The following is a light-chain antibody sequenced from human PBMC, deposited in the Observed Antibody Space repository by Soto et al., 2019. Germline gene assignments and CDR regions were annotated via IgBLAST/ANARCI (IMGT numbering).Light chain of an antibody. CDR1: QKIGTF. CDR3: QHRFNWPLT. J-gene: IGKJ4*01. V-gene: IGKV3-11*01. CDR2: DAS. Sequence: EIVLTQSPATLSLSPGERATLSCRASQKIGTFLAWYQQKPGQAPRLLFYDASNRATGVPPRFSGSGSGTDFHITISSLEAEDVAVYYCQHRFNWPLTFGGGTKVEIK.